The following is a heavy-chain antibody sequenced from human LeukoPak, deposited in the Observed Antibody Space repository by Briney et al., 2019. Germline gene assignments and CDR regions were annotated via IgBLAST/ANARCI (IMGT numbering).Heavy chain of an antibody. Sequence: ASVKVSCKASGYTFTSYYMHWVRQAPGQGLEGMGIINPSGGSTSYAQKFQGRVTMTRDMSTSTVYMELSSLRSEDTAVYYCARPAPHCSSTSCYAFDYWGQGTLVTVSS. CDR1: GYTFTSYY. CDR3: ARPAPHCSSTSCYAFDY. D-gene: IGHD2-2*01. J-gene: IGHJ4*02. CDR2: INPSGGST. V-gene: IGHV1-46*01.